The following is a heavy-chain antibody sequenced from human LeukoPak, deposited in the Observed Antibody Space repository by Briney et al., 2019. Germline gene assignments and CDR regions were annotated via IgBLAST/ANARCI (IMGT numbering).Heavy chain of an antibody. D-gene: IGHD6-19*01. J-gene: IGHJ5*02. CDR3: ATTIQWLVRYNRFDP. V-gene: IGHV1-24*01. Sequence: ASVKVSCKVSGYTLTELSMHWVRQAPGKGLEWMGGFDPEDGETIYAQKFQGRVTMTEDTSTDTAYMELSSLRSEDTAVYYCATTIQWLVRYNRFDPWGQGTLVTVSS. CDR1: GYTLTELS. CDR2: FDPEDGET.